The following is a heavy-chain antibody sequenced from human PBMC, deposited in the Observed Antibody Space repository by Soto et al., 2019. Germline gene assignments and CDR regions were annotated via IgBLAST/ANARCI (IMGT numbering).Heavy chain of an antibody. CDR1: GFTFSGSA. Sequence: EVQLVESGGGLVQPGGSLTLSCAASGFTFSGSAMHWVRQASGKGLEWVGRIKSKTNSYATAYAASVKGRFTISRDDSKNTAYLQMNSLKTEDTAVYYCTRLLPRDGSGPWGQGTLVTVSS. V-gene: IGHV3-73*01. J-gene: IGHJ5*02. CDR2: IKSKTNSYAT. CDR3: TRLLPRDGSGP. D-gene: IGHD3-22*01.